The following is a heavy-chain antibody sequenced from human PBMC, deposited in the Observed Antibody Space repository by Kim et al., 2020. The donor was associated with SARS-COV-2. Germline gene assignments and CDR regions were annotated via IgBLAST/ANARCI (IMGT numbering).Heavy chain of an antibody. CDR3: TRDFQYKAS. J-gene: IGHJ1*01. CDR2: GTRT. Sequence: GTRTGYADSVKGRFTISRDNARNTLDLQMSSLSAGDTAVYYCTRDFQYKASWGQGTLVSVSS. D-gene: IGHD1-20*01. V-gene: IGHV3-74*01.